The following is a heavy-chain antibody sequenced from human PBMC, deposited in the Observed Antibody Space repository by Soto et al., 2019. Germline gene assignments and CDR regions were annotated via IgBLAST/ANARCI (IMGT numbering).Heavy chain of an antibody. CDR3: ARDAADYYFDY. CDR2: ISSSSSTI. Sequence: EVQLVESGGGLVQPGGSLRLSCEASGFTFSSYSMNWVRQAPGKGLEWVSYISSSSSTIYYADSVKGRFTISRDNAKNSLYLQMNSLRAEDTAVYYCARDAADYYFDYWGQGTLVTVSS. D-gene: IGHD2-21*02. J-gene: IGHJ4*02. CDR1: GFTFSSYS. V-gene: IGHV3-48*01.